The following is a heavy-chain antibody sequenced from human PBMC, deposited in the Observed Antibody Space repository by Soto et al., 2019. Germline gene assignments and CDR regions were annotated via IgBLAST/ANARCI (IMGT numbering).Heavy chain of an antibody. CDR2: INTNSGNT. D-gene: IGHD1-20*01. CDR1: GYTFSSFD. J-gene: IGHJ4*02. CDR3: ERLGLTPGMRACDF. V-gene: IGHV1-8*01. Sequence: QVRLVQSGAEVKKPGASVKVSCKASGYTFSSFDINWVRQATGQGPEWMGWINTNSGNTGYAQKFQGRVTMTRDTSLSTAYMELTSLTSEETALYYCERLGLTPGMRACDFWGQGTLVSVSS.